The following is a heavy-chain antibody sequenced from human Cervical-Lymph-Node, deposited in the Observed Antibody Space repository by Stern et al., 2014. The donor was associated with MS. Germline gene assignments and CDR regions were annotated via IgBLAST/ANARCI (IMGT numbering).Heavy chain of an antibody. CDR3: ARVSSELPFFDY. CDR2: INAGNGNT. V-gene: IGHV1-3*01. J-gene: IGHJ4*02. D-gene: IGHD1-26*01. Sequence: QVQLVQSGAEVKKPGASVKVSCKASGYTFTSYAMHWVRQAPGQRLEWIGWINAGNGNTKYSQKFQGRVTITRDTSASTAYMELSSLRSEDTAVYYCARVSSELPFFDYWGQGTLVTVSS. CDR1: GYTFTSYA.